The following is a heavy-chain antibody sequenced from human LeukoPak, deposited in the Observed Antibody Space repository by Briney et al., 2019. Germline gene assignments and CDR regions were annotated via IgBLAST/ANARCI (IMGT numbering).Heavy chain of an antibody. V-gene: IGHV3-23*01. Sequence: GGSLRLSCAASGFTFSSYAMRWVRQAPGKGLEGVAAISGSGGSTYYADSVKGRFTISRDNSKNTLYLQMNSLRAEDTAVYYCAKDPGELLWFGEFYNWGQGTLVTVSS. D-gene: IGHD3-10*01. J-gene: IGHJ1*01. CDR3: AKDPGELLWFGEFYN. CDR1: GFTFSSYA. CDR2: ISGSGGST.